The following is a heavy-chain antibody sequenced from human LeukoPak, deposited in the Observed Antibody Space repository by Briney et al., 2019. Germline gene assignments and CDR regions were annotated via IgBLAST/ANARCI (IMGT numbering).Heavy chain of an antibody. CDR3: ARGGYCSSTSCPFDWFDP. CDR2: IYYSGST. CDR1: GGSFSGYY. V-gene: IGHV4-34*01. J-gene: IGHJ5*02. D-gene: IGHD2-2*01. Sequence: PSETLSLTCAVYGGSFSGYYWSWIRQPPGKGLEWIGSIYYSGSTYYNPSLKSRVTISVDTSKNQFSLKLSSVTAADTAVYYCARGGYCSSTSCPFDWFDPWGQGTLVTVSS.